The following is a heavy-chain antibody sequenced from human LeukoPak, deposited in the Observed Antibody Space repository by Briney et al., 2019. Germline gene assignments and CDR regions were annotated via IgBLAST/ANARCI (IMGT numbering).Heavy chain of an antibody. CDR1: GFTFSRYA. V-gene: IGHV3-23*01. J-gene: IGHJ4*02. CDR3: AKGDSGDYAFDY. D-gene: IGHD4-17*01. Sequence: PGGSLRLSCAASGFTFSRYAMSWVRQAPGKGLEWVSAVIASGAATYYADSVKGRFTISRDNSKKTMSLQMNSLSAEDTAVYYCAKGDSGDYAFDYWGRGILVTVSS. CDR2: VIASGAAT.